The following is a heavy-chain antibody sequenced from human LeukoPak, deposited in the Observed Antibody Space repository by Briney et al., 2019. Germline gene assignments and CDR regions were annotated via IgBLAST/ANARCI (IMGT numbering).Heavy chain of an antibody. Sequence: PSETLSLTCTVSGGSISSGAYYWSWIRQPAGKGLEWIGRIYTSGSTNYNPSLKSRVTISVDTSKNQFSLNLNSVTAADTAVYYCARGPYDFWSASDAFDIWGQGTMVTVSS. CDR1: GGSISSGAYY. V-gene: IGHV4-61*02. CDR2: IYTSGST. J-gene: IGHJ3*02. CDR3: ARGPYDFWSASDAFDI. D-gene: IGHD3-3*01.